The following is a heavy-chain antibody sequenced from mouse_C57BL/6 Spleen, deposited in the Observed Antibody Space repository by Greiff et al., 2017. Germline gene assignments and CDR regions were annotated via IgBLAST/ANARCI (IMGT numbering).Heavy chain of an antibody. D-gene: IGHD1-3*01. J-gene: IGHJ4*01. CDR2: IDPSDSYT. CDR1: GYTFTSYW. V-gene: IGHV1-50*01. Sequence: QVHVKQPGAELVKPGASVKLSCKASGYTFTSYWMQWVKQRPGQGLEWIGEIDPSDSYTNYNQKFKGKATLTVDTSSSTAYMQLSSLTSEDSAVYYCARSGYKDAMDYWGQGTSVTVSS. CDR3: ARSGYKDAMDY.